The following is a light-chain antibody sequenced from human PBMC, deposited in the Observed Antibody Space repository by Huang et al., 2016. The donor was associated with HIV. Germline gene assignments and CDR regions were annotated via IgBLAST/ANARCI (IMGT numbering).Light chain of an antibody. CDR2: AAS. J-gene: IGKJ3*01. V-gene: IGKV1-27*01. Sequence: DIQMTQSPSSLSASVGDRVTITCRASQCISNYLAWYQQKPGKVPKLLIYAASTLQSGVPSRFSGSGSGTHFTLTISSLQPEDVGTYYCQKYNSAPLTFGPGTKVDIK. CDR1: QCISNY. CDR3: QKYNSAPLT.